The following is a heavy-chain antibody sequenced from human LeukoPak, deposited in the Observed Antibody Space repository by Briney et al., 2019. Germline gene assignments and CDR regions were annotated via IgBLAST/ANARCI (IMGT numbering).Heavy chain of an antibody. CDR2: IYYSGST. D-gene: IGHD6-13*01. J-gene: IGHJ6*02. Sequence: SETLSLTCTVSGGSISSYYWSWIRQPPGKGLEWIGYIYYSGSTNYNPSLKSRVTISVDTSKNQFSLKLSSVTAADTAVYYCARDSGAAGRTYYYYYYGMDVWGQGTTVTASS. V-gene: IGHV4-59*01. CDR3: ARDSGAAGRTYYYYYYGMDV. CDR1: GGSISSYY.